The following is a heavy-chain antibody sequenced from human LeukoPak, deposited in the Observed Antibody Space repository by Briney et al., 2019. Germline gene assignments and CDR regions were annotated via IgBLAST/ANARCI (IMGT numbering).Heavy chain of an antibody. CDR3: ARGDGGNSGPRRAFDY. CDR1: GYTFTSYY. Sequence: ASVKVSCKASGYTFTSYYMRWVRQAPGQGLEWVGIINPSGGSTSYAQKFQGRVTMTRDTSTSTVYMELSSLRSEDTAVYYCARGDGGNSGPRRAFDYWGQGTLVTVSS. V-gene: IGHV1-46*01. J-gene: IGHJ4*02. D-gene: IGHD4-23*01. CDR2: INPSGGST.